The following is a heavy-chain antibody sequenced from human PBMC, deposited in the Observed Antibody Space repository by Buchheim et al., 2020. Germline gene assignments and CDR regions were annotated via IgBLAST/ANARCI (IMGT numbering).Heavy chain of an antibody. Sequence: EVQLVQSGGGLVQPGGSLRLSCAASEFTFSTYWMSWVRQAPGKGLEWVANIKQDGSEKYYVDSVKGRFTISRDNAKKSVYLQTKSLTAEDTAVYYCANGDTLVYWGQGTL. CDR3: ANGDTLVY. CDR1: EFTFSTYW. V-gene: IGHV3-7*01. D-gene: IGHD2-21*02. CDR2: IKQDGSEK. J-gene: IGHJ4*02.